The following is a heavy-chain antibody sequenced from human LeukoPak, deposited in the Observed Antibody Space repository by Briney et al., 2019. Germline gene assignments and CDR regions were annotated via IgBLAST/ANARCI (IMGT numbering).Heavy chain of an antibody. CDR3: AKSGMGITIIVVVISHLDY. V-gene: IGHV3-23*01. D-gene: IGHD3-22*01. Sequence: GGSLRLSCAASGFTFSSYAMSWVRQAPGKGLEWVSAISGSGGSTYYADSVKGRFTISRDNSKNTLYLQMNSLRAEDTAVYYCAKSGMGITIIVVVISHLDYWGQGTLVTVSS. CDR2: ISGSGGST. CDR1: GFTFSSYA. J-gene: IGHJ4*02.